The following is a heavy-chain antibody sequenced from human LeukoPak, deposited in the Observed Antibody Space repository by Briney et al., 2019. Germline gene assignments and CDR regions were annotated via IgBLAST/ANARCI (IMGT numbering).Heavy chain of an antibody. V-gene: IGHV4-39*01. Sequence: SETLSLTCTVSGDSISSSGYFWGWIRQPPGKGLERIGNIHYSGSTYYSPSLKSRVTISVDTSKNQFSLELTSVTAADTAVYYCATRYCPYSGCNFFPHYWGQGTLVTVSS. CDR1: GDSISSSGYF. CDR2: IHYSGST. CDR3: ATRYCPYSGCNFFPHY. J-gene: IGHJ4*02. D-gene: IGHD5-12*01.